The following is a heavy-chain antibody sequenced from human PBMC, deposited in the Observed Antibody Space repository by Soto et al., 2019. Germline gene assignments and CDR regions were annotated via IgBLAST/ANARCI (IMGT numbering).Heavy chain of an antibody. CDR1: GYSFTTYG. J-gene: IGHJ6*02. CDR2: ISAYNGNT. Sequence: ASVKVSCKTSGYSFTTYGISWVRQAPGQGLEWMGWISAYNGNTNYAQKLQGRVTMTIDTSTSTAYMELRSLRSDDTAVYYCAREGPAPYYYYGMDVWGPGSTVT. V-gene: IGHV1-18*01. CDR3: AREGPAPYYYYGMDV.